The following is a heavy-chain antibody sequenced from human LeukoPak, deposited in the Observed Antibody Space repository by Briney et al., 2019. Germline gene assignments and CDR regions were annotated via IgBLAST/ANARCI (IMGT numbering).Heavy chain of an antibody. D-gene: IGHD5-12*01. J-gene: IGHJ5*02. CDR1: GGSVSSGSYY. CDR3: ARGSDIVATLYWFDP. Sequence: IPSETLSLTCTVSGGSVSSGSYYWSWIRQPPGKGLEWIGEINHSGSTNYNPSLKSRVTISVDTSKNQFSLKLSSVTAADTAVYYCARGSDIVATLYWFDPWGQGTLVTVSS. CDR2: INHSGST. V-gene: IGHV4-61*01.